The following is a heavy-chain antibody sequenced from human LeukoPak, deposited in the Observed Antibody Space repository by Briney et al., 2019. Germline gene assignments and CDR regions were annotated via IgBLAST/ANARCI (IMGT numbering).Heavy chain of an antibody. Sequence: QSGGSLRLSCAASGFTFSSYAMHWVRQAPGKGLEWVAVISYDGSNKYYADSVKGRFTISRDNSKNTLYLQMNSLRAEDTAVYYCAKDGRRATIFGVVITKNWFDPWGQGTLVTVSS. V-gene: IGHV3-30-3*01. CDR2: ISYDGSNK. CDR1: GFTFSSYA. D-gene: IGHD3-3*01. CDR3: AKDGRRATIFGVVITKNWFDP. J-gene: IGHJ5*02.